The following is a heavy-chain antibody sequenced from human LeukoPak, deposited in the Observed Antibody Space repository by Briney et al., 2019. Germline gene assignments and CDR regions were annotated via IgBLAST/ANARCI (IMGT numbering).Heavy chain of an antibody. J-gene: IGHJ4*02. CDR2: FDPEDGET. Sequence: ASVKVSCKVSGYTLTELSMHWVRQAPGKGLEWMGGFDPEDGETIYAQKFQGRVTMTEETSTDTAYMELSSLRSEDTAVYYRATRPVRGGSSSFDYWGQGTLVTVSS. D-gene: IGHD3-10*01. V-gene: IGHV1-24*01. CDR1: GYTLTELS. CDR3: ATRPVRGGSSSFDY.